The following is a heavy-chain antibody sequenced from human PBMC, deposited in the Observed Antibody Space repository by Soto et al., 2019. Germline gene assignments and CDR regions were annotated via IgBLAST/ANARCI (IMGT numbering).Heavy chain of an antibody. D-gene: IGHD6-13*01. V-gene: IGHV1-46*01. CDR2: INSASGST. J-gene: IGHJ4*02. CDR1: GYTFTHYY. Sequence: QVQLVQSGAEVRKPGASVKVSCRTSGYTFTHYYVHWVRQAPGQGLEWLGIINSASGSTIYAHEFQGGVILAMDTSTATVYIDLVVLRAEDTAIFYCARDLAAGDHGGKRTLVNVSS. CDR3: ARDLAAGDH.